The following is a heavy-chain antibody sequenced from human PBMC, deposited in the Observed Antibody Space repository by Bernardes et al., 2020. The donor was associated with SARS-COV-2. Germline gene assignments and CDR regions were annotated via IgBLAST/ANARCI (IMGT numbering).Heavy chain of an antibody. CDR2: IWYDGSNK. J-gene: IGHJ4*02. V-gene: IGHV3-33*01. Sequence: GGSLRLSCAASGFTFSSYGMHWVRQAPGKGLEWVAFIWYDGSNKYYADSVKGRFTISRDNSKYTLYLQMNSLRAEDTAVYDCAREEVVVITHCGQVTLVTVSS. CDR3: AREEVVVITH. CDR1: GFTFSSYG. D-gene: IGHD3-22*01.